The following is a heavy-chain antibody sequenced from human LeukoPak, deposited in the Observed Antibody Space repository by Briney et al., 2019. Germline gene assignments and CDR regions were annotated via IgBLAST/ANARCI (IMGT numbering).Heavy chain of an antibody. Sequence: PGGSLRLSCAASGFTVSSNYMSWVRQAPGKGLEWVSVIYSGGSTYYADSVKGRFTISRDNSKNTLYLQMNSLRAEDTAVYYCARAKYYYDSSGYHWGYWGQGTLVTVSS. CDR3: ARAKYYYDSSGYHWGY. J-gene: IGHJ4*02. CDR2: IYSGGST. CDR1: GFTVSSNY. D-gene: IGHD3-22*01. V-gene: IGHV3-53*01.